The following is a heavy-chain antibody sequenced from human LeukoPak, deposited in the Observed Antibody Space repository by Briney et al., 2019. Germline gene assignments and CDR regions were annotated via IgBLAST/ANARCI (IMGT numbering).Heavy chain of an antibody. CDR1: GGSISSSSYY. J-gene: IGHJ4*02. CDR2: IYYSGST. V-gene: IGHV4-30-4*01. D-gene: IGHD3-10*01. CDR3: ASLYGSGSPRPDY. Sequence: PSETLSLTCTVSGGSISSSSYYWSWIRQPPGKGLEWIGYIYYSGSTYYNPSLKSRVTMPVDTSKNQFSLKLSSVTAADTAVYYCASLYGSGSPRPDYWGQGTLVTVSS.